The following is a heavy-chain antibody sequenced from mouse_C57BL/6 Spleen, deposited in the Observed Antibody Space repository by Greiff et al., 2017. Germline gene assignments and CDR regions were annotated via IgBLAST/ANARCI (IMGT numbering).Heavy chain of an antibody. CDR1: GYTFNGYW. CDR3: ARWGYGNYGFAY. J-gene: IGHJ3*01. D-gene: IGHD2-1*01. CDR2: ILPGSGST. Sequence: VQLQQSGAELVRPGASVKLSCKATGYTFNGYWMEWVKQRPGHGLEWIGEILPGSGSTDYPEKFKGKATFTAGTSSNTASMQLSSRTTEDAAIYYCARWGYGNYGFAYWGQGILVTVAA. V-gene: IGHV1-9*01.